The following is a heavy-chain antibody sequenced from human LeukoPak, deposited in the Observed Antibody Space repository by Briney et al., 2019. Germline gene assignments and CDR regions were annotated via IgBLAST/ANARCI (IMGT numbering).Heavy chain of an antibody. CDR1: GFTFSSYW. D-gene: IGHD3-3*01. V-gene: IGHV3-7*01. J-gene: IGHJ4*02. CDR2: IKQDGSEK. CDR3: ARVLRDFWSGYPYYFDY. Sequence: GGSLRLSCAASGFTFSSYWMSWVRQAPGKGLEWVANIKQDGSEKYYVDSVKGRFTISRDNAKNSLYLQMNSLRAEDTAVYYCARVLRDFWSGYPYYFDYWGQGTLVTVSS.